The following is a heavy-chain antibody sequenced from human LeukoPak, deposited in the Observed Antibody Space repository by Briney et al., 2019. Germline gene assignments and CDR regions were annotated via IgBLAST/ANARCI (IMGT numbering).Heavy chain of an antibody. J-gene: IGHJ4*02. CDR2: IIPIFGTA. Sequence: SVKVSCKASGGTFSSYAISWVRQAPGQGLEWMGGIIPIFGTANYAQKFQGRVTITTDESTSTAYMELSSLRSEDTAVYYCARDRDCSSTSCFSWLDYWGQGTLVTVSS. CDR3: ARDRDCSSTSCFSWLDY. D-gene: IGHD2-2*01. CDR1: GGTFSSYA. V-gene: IGHV1-69*05.